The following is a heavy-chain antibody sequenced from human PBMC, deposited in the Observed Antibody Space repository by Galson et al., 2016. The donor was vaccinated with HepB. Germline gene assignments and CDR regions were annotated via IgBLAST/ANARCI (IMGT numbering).Heavy chain of an antibody. CDR1: GYSFTRHY. J-gene: IGHJ3*01. CDR2: YNPSGGVT. CDR3: AREKSGSYYRGGAFDV. D-gene: IGHD1-26*01. Sequence: SVKVSCKASGYSFTRHYIHWVRQAPGQGLEWVAMYNPSGGVTNYAQKFEERVSMTADTSSTTVYMKLKTLTSDDTAIYYCAREKSGSYYRGGAFDVWGQGTVVTVSS. V-gene: IGHV1-46*01.